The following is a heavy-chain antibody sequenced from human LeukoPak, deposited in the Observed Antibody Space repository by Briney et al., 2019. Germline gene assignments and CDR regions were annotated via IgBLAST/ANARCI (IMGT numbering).Heavy chain of an antibody. D-gene: IGHD3-22*01. CDR2: IYYSGST. CDR3: ARQPPDTASFDY. Sequence: PSETLSLTCTVSGGSISRYYWTWIRQPPGKGLEWIGYIYYSGSTNYNPSLKSRVTMSVDTSKNQVSLKVSSVTAADTAVYFCARQPPDTASFDYWGQGTLVTVSS. V-gene: IGHV4-59*01. J-gene: IGHJ4*02. CDR1: GGSISRYY.